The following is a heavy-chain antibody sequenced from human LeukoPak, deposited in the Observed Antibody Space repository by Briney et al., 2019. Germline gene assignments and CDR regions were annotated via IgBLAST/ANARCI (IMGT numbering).Heavy chain of an antibody. V-gene: IGHV3-49*04. J-gene: IGHJ4*02. D-gene: IGHD3-22*01. CDR1: GFTFDDYA. CDR3: TRDLHYYDGSGPFDY. Sequence: GGSLRLSCTASGFTFDDYAMSWVRQAPGKGLEWVGFIRSKAYGGTTEYAASVKGRFTISRDDSKSIAYLQMNSLKTEDTAVYFCTRDLHYYDGSGPFDYWGQGTLVTVSS. CDR2: IRSKAYGGTT.